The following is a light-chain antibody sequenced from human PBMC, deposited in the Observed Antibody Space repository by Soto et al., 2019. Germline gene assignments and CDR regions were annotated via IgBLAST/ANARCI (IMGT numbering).Light chain of an antibody. Sequence: EIVLTQSPGTLSLSPGERATLSCRASRSVSSYLAWYQQKPGQAPRLLIYDASNRATGIPARFSGSGSGTDFTLTISSLEPEDFAVYYCQQRGNWPPWTFGQGT. V-gene: IGKV3-11*01. CDR3: QQRGNWPPWT. CDR2: DAS. CDR1: RSVSSY. J-gene: IGKJ1*01.